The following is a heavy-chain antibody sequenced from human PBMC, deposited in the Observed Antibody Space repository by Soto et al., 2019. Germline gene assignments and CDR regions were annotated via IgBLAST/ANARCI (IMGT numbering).Heavy chain of an antibody. D-gene: IGHD2-2*01. CDR1: GYSFTSYW. V-gene: IGHV5-51*01. CDR3: ARHYCSGTSCSKAYYYGMDV. CDR2: IYPGDSDT. J-gene: IGHJ6*02. Sequence: PGESLKISCKGSGYSFTSYWIGWVRQMPGKGLEWMGIIYPGDSDTRYSPSFQGQVTISADKSISTAYLQWSSLKASDTAMYYCARHYCSGTSCSKAYYYGMDVWGQGTTVTVSS.